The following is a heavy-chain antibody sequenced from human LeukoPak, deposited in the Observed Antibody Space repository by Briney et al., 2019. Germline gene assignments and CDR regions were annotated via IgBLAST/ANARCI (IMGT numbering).Heavy chain of an antibody. V-gene: IGHV3-33*01. CDR3: ASAYYYDSSGYYYFDY. CDR1: GFTFSSYG. Sequence: GRSLRLSCAASGFTFSSYGMHWVRQAPGKGLEWVAVIWYDGSNKYYADSVKGRFTISRDNSKNTLYLQMNSLRAEDTAVYYCASAYYYDSSGYYYFDYWGQGTLVTVSS. CDR2: IWYDGSNK. J-gene: IGHJ4*02. D-gene: IGHD3-22*01.